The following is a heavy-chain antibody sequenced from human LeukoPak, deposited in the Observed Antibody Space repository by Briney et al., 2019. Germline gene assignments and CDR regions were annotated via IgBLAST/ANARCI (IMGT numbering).Heavy chain of an antibody. Sequence: GGSLRLSCAASGFTFSSYGMTWVRQAPGRGLEWVSYISSSSSTIYYADSVKGRFTIPRDNSKNTLYLQMNSLGAEDTAVYYCARRAGAYSHPYDYWGQGTLVTVSS. CDR3: ARRAGAYSHPYDY. V-gene: IGHV3-48*01. CDR2: ISSSSSTI. CDR1: GFTFSSYG. D-gene: IGHD4/OR15-4a*01. J-gene: IGHJ4*02.